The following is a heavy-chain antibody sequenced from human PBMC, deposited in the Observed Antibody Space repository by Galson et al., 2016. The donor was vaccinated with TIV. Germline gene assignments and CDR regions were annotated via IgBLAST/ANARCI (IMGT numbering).Heavy chain of an antibody. CDR2: IAPSDSYT. CDR3: ARESHTENWFDP. CDR1: RYRFTNYW. J-gene: IGHJ5*02. Sequence: QSGAEVKKPGKSLTISCKHSRYRFTNYWISWVRQMPEKGLEWMGRIAPSDSYTNYSPSFQGHVTISIDKSVNTAYLQWSALKASDTAMYYCARESHTENWFDPWGQGTLVIVSS. V-gene: IGHV5-10-1*01. D-gene: IGHD2-8*02.